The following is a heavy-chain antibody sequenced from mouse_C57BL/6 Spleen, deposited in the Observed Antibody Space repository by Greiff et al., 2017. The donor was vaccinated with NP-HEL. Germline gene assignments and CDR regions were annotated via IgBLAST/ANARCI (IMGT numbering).Heavy chain of an antibody. J-gene: IGHJ3*01. D-gene: IGHD1-1*01. CDR1: GFSLTSYG. CDR2: IWGGGST. V-gene: IGHV2-9*01. CDR3: AKHGGYYGAWFSY. Sequence: VQLVESGPGLVAPSQCLSITCTVSGFSLTSYGVDWVRQPPGKGLEWLGVIWGGGSTNYNSALMSRLSINKDNPNSHVFLKMNSLHTNDTARYYCAKHGGYYGAWFSYWGQGTLVTVSA.